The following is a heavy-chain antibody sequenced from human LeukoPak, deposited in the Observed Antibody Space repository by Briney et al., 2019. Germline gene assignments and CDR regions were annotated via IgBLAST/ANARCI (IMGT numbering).Heavy chain of an antibody. CDR2: INPNSGGT. J-gene: IGHJ4*02. CDR1: GYTFSDYY. V-gene: IGHV1-2*02. CDR3: ARVAGRRGAFDY. Sequence: ASVKVSYKASGYTFSDYYMHWVRQAPGQGLEWMGWINPNSGGTNYAQKFQGRVTMTRDTSTSTVYMELSSLRSEDTAVYYCARVAGRRGAFDYWGQGTLVTVSS. D-gene: IGHD3-10*01.